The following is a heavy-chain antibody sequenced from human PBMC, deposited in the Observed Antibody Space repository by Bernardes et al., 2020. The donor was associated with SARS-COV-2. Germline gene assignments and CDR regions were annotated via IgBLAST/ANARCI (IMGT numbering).Heavy chain of an antibody. J-gene: IGHJ6*02. D-gene: IGHD3-9*01. CDR2: ISNNGDNT. CDR1: VFTLNSNA. V-gene: IGHV3-23*01. Sequence: GSFRFPSAAAVFTLNSNAMTWVRPAPGKGLEWVSVISNNGDNTKYADSVKGRFTISRDNSKNTLHLQMNSLRAEDTAVYYCAKGRQYDIVTGFLEPFYYYYGMDVWGQGTTVTVSS. CDR3: AKGRQYDIVTGFLEPFYYYYGMDV.